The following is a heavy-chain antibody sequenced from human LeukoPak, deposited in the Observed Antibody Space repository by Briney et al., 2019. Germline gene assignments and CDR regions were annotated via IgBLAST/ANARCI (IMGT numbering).Heavy chain of an antibody. D-gene: IGHD4-17*01. CDR1: GFTFDDYA. V-gene: IGHV3-23*01. J-gene: IGHJ4*02. Sequence: GGSLRLSCAASGFTFDDYAMHWVRQAPGKGLEWVSAISGSGGSTYYADSVKGRFTISRDNSKNTLYLQMNSLGVEDTAVYYCAKAGAGGYDYGDYGPDYWGQGTLVTVSS. CDR3: AKAGAGGYDYGDYGPDY. CDR2: ISGSGGST.